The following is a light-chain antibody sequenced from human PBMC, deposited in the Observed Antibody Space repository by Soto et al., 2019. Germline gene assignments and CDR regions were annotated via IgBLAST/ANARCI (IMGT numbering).Light chain of an antibody. CDR1: RTIAGY. J-gene: IGKJ1*01. CDR3: PQTYSTPGT. Sequence: DIQMTQSPSSLSASVGDRVIITCRASRTIAGYVNWYQQRPGEAPNLLIYAASSLQSGVPSRFHGSGSGTDFTLTINSLQPEDFATYYCPQTYSTPGTFGQGTRVEIK. CDR2: AAS. V-gene: IGKV1-39*01.